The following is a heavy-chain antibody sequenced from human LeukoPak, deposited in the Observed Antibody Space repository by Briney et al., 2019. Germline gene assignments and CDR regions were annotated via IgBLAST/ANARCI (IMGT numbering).Heavy chain of an antibody. CDR1: GGSFSGYY. CDR2: INHSGST. CDR3: AREKGHLMEVDV. Sequence: SETLSLTCAVYGGSFSGYYWSWIRQPPGKGLEWIGEINHSGSTNYNPSLKSRVTISVDTSKNQFSLKLSSVTAADTAVYYCAREKGHLMEVDVWGQGTTVTVSS. V-gene: IGHV4-34*01. D-gene: IGHD3-3*01. J-gene: IGHJ6*02.